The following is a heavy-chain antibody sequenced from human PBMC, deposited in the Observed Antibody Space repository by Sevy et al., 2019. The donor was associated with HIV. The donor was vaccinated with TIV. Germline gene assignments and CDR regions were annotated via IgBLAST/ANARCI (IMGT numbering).Heavy chain of an antibody. Sequence: GGSLRLSCAASGFTFSSYGMHWVRQAPGKGLEWVAVIWYDGSNKYDANSVKGRFTIAKDNSKNTLYLQMNSLRAEDTAVYYCAMNYYDSSGSSFFFDYWGQGTLVTVSS. CDR1: GFTFSSYG. V-gene: IGHV3-33*01. D-gene: IGHD3-22*01. J-gene: IGHJ4*02. CDR3: AMNYYDSSGSSFFFDY. CDR2: IWYDGSNK.